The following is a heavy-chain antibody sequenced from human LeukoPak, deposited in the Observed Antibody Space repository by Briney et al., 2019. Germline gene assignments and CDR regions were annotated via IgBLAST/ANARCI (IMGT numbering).Heavy chain of an antibody. Sequence: SETLSLTCAVYGGSFSGYYWSWIRQPPGKGLEWIGKINHSGSTNYNPSLKSRVTISVDTSKNQFSLKLSSVTAADTAVYYRARGGYSYGTDYWGQGTLVTVSS. CDR1: GGSFSGYY. D-gene: IGHD5-18*01. J-gene: IGHJ4*02. CDR3: ARGGYSYGTDY. V-gene: IGHV4-34*01. CDR2: INHSGST.